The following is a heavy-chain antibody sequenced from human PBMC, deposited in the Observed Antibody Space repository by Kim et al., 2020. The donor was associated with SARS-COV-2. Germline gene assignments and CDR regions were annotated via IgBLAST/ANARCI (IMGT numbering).Heavy chain of an antibody. Sequence: YAAPVKGRFTISRDDSKNTMYLQMNSLKTEDTGVYYCSTDLPRGALGVDYWGQGTLVTVSS. D-gene: IGHD3-10*01. CDR3: STDLPRGALGVDY. J-gene: IGHJ4*02. V-gene: IGHV3-15*01.